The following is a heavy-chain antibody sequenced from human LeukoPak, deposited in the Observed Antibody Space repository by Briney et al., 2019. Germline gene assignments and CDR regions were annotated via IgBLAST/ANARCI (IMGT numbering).Heavy chain of an antibody. Sequence: GASVRVSCKASGYTFTAYHIHWVRQAPGQGLEWMGGIIPIFGTANYAQKFQGRVTITADKSTSTAYMELSSLRSEDTAVYYCASPIYPSDYWGQGTLVTVSS. CDR2: IIPIFGTA. V-gene: IGHV1-69*06. J-gene: IGHJ4*02. D-gene: IGHD2-2*02. CDR1: GYTFTAYH. CDR3: ASPIYPSDY.